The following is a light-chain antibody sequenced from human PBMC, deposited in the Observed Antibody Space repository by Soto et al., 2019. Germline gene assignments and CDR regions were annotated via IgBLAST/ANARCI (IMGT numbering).Light chain of an antibody. CDR3: QSSQDDFWV. V-gene: IGLV2-14*01. J-gene: IGLJ3*02. CDR2: EVG. CDR1: SSDVGGHNH. Sequence: QSALTQPASVSGSPGQSITISCTGSSSDVGGHNHVSWYQQHPGKAPKLIIYEVGNRPSGVSNRFSGSKSGNTASLTISGLKPEDEADYYCQSSQDDFWVFGGGTKVTVL.